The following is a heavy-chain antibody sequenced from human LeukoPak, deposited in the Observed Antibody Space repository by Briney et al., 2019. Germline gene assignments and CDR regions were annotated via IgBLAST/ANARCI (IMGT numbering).Heavy chain of an antibody. Sequence: GGSLRLSCAASGFTFSSYSMNWVRQAPGKGLEWVAFIRNTGTTVYNGDSVGGRFTISRDISKNTVYLQMDSLRVEDTAVYYCAKDHPVFNYWGQGTQVTVSS. V-gene: IGHV3-30*02. CDR1: GFTFSSYS. J-gene: IGHJ4*02. CDR2: IRNTGTTV. CDR3: AKDHPVFNY.